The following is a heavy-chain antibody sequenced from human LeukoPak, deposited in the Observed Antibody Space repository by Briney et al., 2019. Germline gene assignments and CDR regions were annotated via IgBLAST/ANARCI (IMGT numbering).Heavy chain of an antibody. Sequence: GASVKVSCKASGYTFTSYAMHWVRQAPGQRLEWMGWINAGNGNTKYSQEFQGRVTITRDTSASTAYMELSSLRSEDMAVYYCARSEVAGTYGELDYWGQGTLVTVSS. CDR3: ARSEVAGTYGELDY. V-gene: IGHV1-3*03. D-gene: IGHD6-19*01. CDR1: GYTFTSYA. J-gene: IGHJ4*02. CDR2: INAGNGNT.